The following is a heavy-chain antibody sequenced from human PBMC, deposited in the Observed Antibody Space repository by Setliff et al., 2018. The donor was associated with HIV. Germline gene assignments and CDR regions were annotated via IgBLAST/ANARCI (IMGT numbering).Heavy chain of an antibody. CDR2: IKQDGSEK. J-gene: IGHJ4*02. V-gene: IGHV3-7*01. CDR1: GLTFSNYW. CDR3: ARDLIWGFDY. Sequence: GGSLRLSCAASGLTFSNYWMNWVRQAPGKGLEWVASIKQDGSEKYYADSVKGRFTVSRDNARSSLYLQVNSLRSDDTAVYYCARDLIWGFDYWGQGTPVTVSS. D-gene: IGHD3-16*01.